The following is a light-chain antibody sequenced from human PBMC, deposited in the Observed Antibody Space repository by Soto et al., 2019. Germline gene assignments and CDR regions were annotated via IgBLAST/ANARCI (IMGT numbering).Light chain of an antibody. CDR1: SSDVGAYNY. Sequence: QSALTQPASVPGSPGPSITISCTGTSSDVGAYNYISWYQQHPGKAPKLMIYEVSNRPSGVSTRFSGSKSGNTASLTISGLQAEDEGDYYCSTYINSITFVIFGGVTKLTV. J-gene: IGLJ2*01. CDR3: STYINSITFVI. V-gene: IGLV2-14*01. CDR2: EVS.